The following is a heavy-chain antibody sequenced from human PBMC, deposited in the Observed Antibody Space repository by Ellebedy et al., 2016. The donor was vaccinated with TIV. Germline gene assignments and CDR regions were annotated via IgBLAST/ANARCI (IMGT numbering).Heavy chain of an antibody. V-gene: IGHV3-7*01. CDR2: IYPDGSGR. CDR1: GFSFRPYW. J-gene: IGHJ5*01. D-gene: IGHD4-17*01. Sequence: GESLKISCAASGFSFRPYWMSWVRQAPGQVLEWVATIYPDGSGRYYVDSVKGRFTISRDNANNLLFLQMNSLRAEDTAVYYCARRGGYGDYAVQVNSWFDSWGRGTLVTVAS. CDR3: ARRGGYGDYAVQVNSWFDS.